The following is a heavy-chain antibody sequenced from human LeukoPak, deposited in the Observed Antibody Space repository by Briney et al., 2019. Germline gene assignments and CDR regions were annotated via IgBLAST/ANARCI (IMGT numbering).Heavy chain of an antibody. D-gene: IGHD6-19*01. V-gene: IGHV5-51*01. J-gene: IGHJ4*02. CDR3: ARPGYRSRYFDY. CDR1: GYSFTSYW. CDR2: INPGDSET. Sequence: GESLKISCKGSGYSFTSYWIGWVRQMPGRGLERMGIINPGDSETKYSPSFQGQVTISADKSISTAYLQWSSLKASDTAMYYCARPGYRSRYFDYWGQGTLVTVSS.